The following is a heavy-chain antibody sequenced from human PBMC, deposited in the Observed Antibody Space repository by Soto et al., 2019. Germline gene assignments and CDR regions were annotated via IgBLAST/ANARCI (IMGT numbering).Heavy chain of an antibody. J-gene: IGHJ4*02. CDR3: ARDTAAAGIFDY. CDR2: ISAYNGNT. D-gene: IGHD6-13*01. CDR1: GYSFTSYD. Sequence: QVQLVQSGAEVKKPGASVKVSCKTSGYSFTSYDISWVREAPGQGLEWMGWISAYNGNTNYAQKLQGRVTMTTDTSTSTAYMELRSLRSYDTAVYYCARDTAAAGIFDYWGQGTLVTVSS. V-gene: IGHV1-18*01.